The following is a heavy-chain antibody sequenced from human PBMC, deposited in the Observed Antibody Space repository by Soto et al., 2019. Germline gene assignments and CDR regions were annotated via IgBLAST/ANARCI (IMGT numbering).Heavy chain of an antibody. J-gene: IGHJ4*02. CDR1: GGSISSSSYY. CDR2: IYYSGST. D-gene: IGHD3-16*02. V-gene: IGHV4-39*01. CDR3: ARFMITFGGVIVRPFDY. Sequence: SETLSLTCTVSGGSISSSSYYWGWIRQPPGKGLEWIGSIYYSGSTYYNPSLKSRVTISVDTSKNQFSLKLSSVTAADTAVYYCARFMITFGGVIVRPFDYWGQGTLVTVSS.